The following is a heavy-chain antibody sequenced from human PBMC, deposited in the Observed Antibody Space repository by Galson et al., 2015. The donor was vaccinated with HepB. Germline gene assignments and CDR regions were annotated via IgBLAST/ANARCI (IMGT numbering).Heavy chain of an antibody. CDR1: GAIFSGSA. V-gene: IGHV3-73*01. CDR3: IRHVEYYRPL. J-gene: IGHJ4*02. Sequence: SLRLSCAASGAIFSGSAIHWVRQAPGKGLERVGHIRPKEHFYATSYSASVGGRFTISRDDSKNTAFLHMNSLRVEDTAVYYCIRHVEYYRPLWGQGSLVTVSS. CDR2: IRPKEHFYAT. D-gene: IGHD2/OR15-2a*01.